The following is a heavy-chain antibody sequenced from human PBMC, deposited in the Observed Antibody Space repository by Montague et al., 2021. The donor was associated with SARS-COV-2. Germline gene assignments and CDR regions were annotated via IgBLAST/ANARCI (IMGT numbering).Heavy chain of an antibody. V-gene: IGHV4-38-2*02. J-gene: IGHJ5*02. Sequence: SETLSLTCTVSGYSISSGYYWGWIRQPPGKGLEWIGSIYHSGSTXXNPXXXSRVTISVDTSKNQFSLKLSSVTAADTAVYYCARDCYGYGSGSYQRWFDPWGQGTLVTVSS. CDR2: IYHSGST. CDR1: GYSISSGYY. D-gene: IGHD3-10*01. CDR3: ARDCYGYGSGSYQRWFDP.